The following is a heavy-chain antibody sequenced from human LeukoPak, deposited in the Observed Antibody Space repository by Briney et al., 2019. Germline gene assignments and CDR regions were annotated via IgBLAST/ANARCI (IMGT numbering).Heavy chain of an antibody. Sequence: SETLSLTCAVNGESLSGYYWSWIRQPPGKGLEWIGEINHSGSTNYNPSLKSRVTISVDTSKNQFSLKLSSVTAADTAVYYCARDHGLRYFDWLYSARYYYYMDVWGKGTTVTISS. J-gene: IGHJ6*03. CDR2: INHSGST. CDR1: GESLSGYY. V-gene: IGHV4-34*01. CDR3: ARDHGLRYFDWLYSARYYYYMDV. D-gene: IGHD3-9*01.